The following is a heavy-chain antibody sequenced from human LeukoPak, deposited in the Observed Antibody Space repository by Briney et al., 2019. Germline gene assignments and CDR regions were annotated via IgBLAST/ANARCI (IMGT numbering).Heavy chain of an antibody. Sequence: SETLFLTCTVSGGSISSSSYYWGWIRQPPGKGLKWIGSIDYSGSTYYNPSLKSRITISVDTSKNQYSLNLSSVTAADTAVYYCARESGDPDLWGRGTLVTVSS. V-gene: IGHV4-39*02. CDR3: ARESGDPDL. J-gene: IGHJ2*01. D-gene: IGHD1-26*01. CDR1: GGSISSSSYY. CDR2: IDYSGST.